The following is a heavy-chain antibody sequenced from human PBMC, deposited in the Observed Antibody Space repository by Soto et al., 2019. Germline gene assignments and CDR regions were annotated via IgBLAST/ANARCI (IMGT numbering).Heavy chain of an antibody. V-gene: IGHV3-23*01. Sequence: GGSLRLSCAASEFTFSNYAMSWVRQAPGKGLEWVSAISYGGGTTYYTDSVKGRFTISRDNSKNTLYLQMNSLRAEDTAVYYCAKNPGYYYDSTGYHFDYWGQGTLVTVSS. D-gene: IGHD3-22*01. CDR2: ISYGGGTT. CDR1: EFTFSNYA. J-gene: IGHJ4*02. CDR3: AKNPGYYYDSTGYHFDY.